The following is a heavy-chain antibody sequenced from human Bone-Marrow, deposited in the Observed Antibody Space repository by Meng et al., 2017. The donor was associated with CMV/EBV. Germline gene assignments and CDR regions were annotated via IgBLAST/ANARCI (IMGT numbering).Heavy chain of an antibody. J-gene: IGHJ6*02. D-gene: IGHD2-15*01. V-gene: IGHV3-7*01. CDR3: ARDDCSGGSCYDYYYYYGMAV. CDR1: GFTFSSYW. CDR2: IKQDGSEK. Sequence: GESLKISCAASGFTFSSYWMSWVRQAPGKGLEWVANIKQDGSEKYYVDSVKGRFTISRDNAKNSLYLQMNSLRAEDTAVYYCARDDCSGGSCYDYYYYYGMAVWGQGPTVTVSS.